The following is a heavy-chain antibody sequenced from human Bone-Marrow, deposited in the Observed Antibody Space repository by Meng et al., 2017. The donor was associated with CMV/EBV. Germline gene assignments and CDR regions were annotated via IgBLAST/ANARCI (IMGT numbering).Heavy chain of an antibody. D-gene: IGHD6-6*01. CDR3: ARWGSSSDGYYYYGMDV. Sequence: ASVKVSCKASGYTFTSYDINWVRQATGQGLEWMGWMNPNSGNTGYAQKFQGRVTMTRNTSISTAYMELSSLRSEDTAVYYCARWGSSSDGYYYYGMDVWAQGTTVTVSS. V-gene: IGHV1-8*01. J-gene: IGHJ6*02. CDR2: MNPNSGNT. CDR1: GYTFTSYD.